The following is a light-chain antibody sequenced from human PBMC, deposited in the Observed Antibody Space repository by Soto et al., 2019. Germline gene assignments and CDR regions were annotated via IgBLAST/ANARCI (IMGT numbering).Light chain of an antibody. V-gene: IGKV1-9*01. CDR2: AAS. CDR3: QQLKSNLIT. CDR1: QSLNTR. J-gene: IGKJ5*01. Sequence: DIQLTQSPSTLSASVGDRVTHTCRASQSLNTRLAWYQQRPGKAPKLLIYAASTLQSGVPSRFSGSGSGTEFTLTISSLQPEDFATYYCQQLKSNLITFGQGTRLEIK.